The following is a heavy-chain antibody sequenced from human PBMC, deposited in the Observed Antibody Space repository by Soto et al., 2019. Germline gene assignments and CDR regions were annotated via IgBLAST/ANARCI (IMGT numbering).Heavy chain of an antibody. J-gene: IGHJ4*02. CDR3: ARPSHISSWLTNLDC. D-gene: IGHD6-13*01. CDR1: GGTFNNYA. V-gene: IGHV1-69*01. CDR2: IVPIFGPA. Sequence: VQLVQSGAEVRMPGSSVKVSCKASGGTFNNYAIHLVRQATGQGHEWMGGIVPIFGPAKYAQKFRGRVRITEDDSTSTAYIDLRSLISEAPAIYYCARPSHISSWLTNLDCWGQGTLVTVSS.